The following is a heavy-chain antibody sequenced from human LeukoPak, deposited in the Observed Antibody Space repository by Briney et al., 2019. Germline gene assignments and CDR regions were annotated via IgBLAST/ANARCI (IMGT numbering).Heavy chain of an antibody. CDR2: ISSSSTYI. Sequence: GGSLRLSCAASGFTFSIYEMNWVRQAPGKGLEWVSYISSSSTYIYYADSVKGRFTVSRDNAQNSLHLQMNSLRAEDTAVYYCASNVTTTPITTGGAFNIWGQGTMVTVSS. CDR1: GFTFSIYE. V-gene: IGHV3-21*01. CDR3: ASNVTTTPITTGGAFNI. D-gene: IGHD4-17*01. J-gene: IGHJ3*02.